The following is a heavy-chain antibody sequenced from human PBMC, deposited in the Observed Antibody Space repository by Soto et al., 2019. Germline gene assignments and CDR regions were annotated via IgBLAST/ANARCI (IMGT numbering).Heavy chain of an antibody. Sequence: QVQLVESGGGVVQPGRSLRLSCAASGFTFSSYTMHWVRQAPGKGLEWVAVISYDGSNKYYADSVKGRFTISRDNSKNTLYLQMNSLRAEDTAVYYCARDDMTTAFDYWGQGTLVTVSS. D-gene: IGHD4-17*01. V-gene: IGHV3-30-3*01. CDR3: ARDDMTTAFDY. J-gene: IGHJ4*02. CDR1: GFTFSSYT. CDR2: ISYDGSNK.